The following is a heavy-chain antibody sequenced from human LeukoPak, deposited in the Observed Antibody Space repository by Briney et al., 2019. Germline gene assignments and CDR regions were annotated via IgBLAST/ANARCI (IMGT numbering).Heavy chain of an antibody. CDR2: ISYDGSNK. D-gene: IGHD3-3*01. J-gene: IGHJ4*02. Sequence: PGGSLRLSCAASGFTFSSYGMHWVRQAPSKGLEWVAVISYDGSNKYYADSVKGRFTISRDNSKNTLYLQMNSLRAEDTAVYYCAKSSFWSGYYTSGVDYWGQGTLVTVSS. V-gene: IGHV3-30*18. CDR1: GFTFSSYG. CDR3: AKSSFWSGYYTSGVDY.